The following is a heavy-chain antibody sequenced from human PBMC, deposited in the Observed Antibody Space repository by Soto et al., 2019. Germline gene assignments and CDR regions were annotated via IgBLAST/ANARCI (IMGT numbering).Heavy chain of an antibody. CDR3: ARTAPAAISDAFDI. CDR2: MNPNSGNT. D-gene: IGHD2-2*01. V-gene: IGHV1-8*01. CDR1: GYTFTSYD. Sequence: GASVKVSCKASGYTFTSYDINWVRQATGQGLEWMGWMNPNSGNTGYAQKFQGRVTMTRNTSISTAYMELSSLRSEDTAVYYCARTAPAAISDAFDIWGQGTMVTVSS. J-gene: IGHJ3*02.